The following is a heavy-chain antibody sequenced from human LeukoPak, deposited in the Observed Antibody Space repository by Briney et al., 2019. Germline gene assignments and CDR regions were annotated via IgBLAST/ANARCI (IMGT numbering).Heavy chain of an antibody. Sequence: GGSLRLSCRGSGFTFSSYDMSWVRQAPGKGLEWVSSISGDAVSKYYAESVRGRFTISRDNSKDTLYLQMNSPRAEDTALYLCTKDRHSSGWPNWFDPWGHGSLVIVSS. D-gene: IGHD6-19*01. CDR2: ISGDAVSK. CDR3: TKDRHSSGWPNWFDP. CDR1: GFTFSSYD. V-gene: IGHV3-23*01. J-gene: IGHJ5*02.